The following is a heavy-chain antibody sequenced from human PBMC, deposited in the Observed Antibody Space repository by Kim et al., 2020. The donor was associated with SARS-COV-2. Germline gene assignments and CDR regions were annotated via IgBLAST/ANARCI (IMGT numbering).Heavy chain of an antibody. Sequence: SETLSLTCTVSGDSISSSSYYWGCIRQPPGKGLEWIGSIYYSGSTYYNPSLKSRVTISVDTSKNQFSLKLTSVTAADTAVYYCARHGSLSSGWYPWGQGTLVTISS. CDR2: IYYSGST. V-gene: IGHV4-39*01. D-gene: IGHD6-19*01. CDR1: GDSISSSSYY. J-gene: IGHJ5*02. CDR3: ARHGSLSSGWYP.